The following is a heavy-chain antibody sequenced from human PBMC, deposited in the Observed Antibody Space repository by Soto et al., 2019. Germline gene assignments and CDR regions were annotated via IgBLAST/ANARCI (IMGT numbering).Heavy chain of an antibody. CDR2: IYYSGST. J-gene: IGHJ4*02. CDR3: AREYDYIFFDY. Sequence: SETLSLTCTVSGGSISSYYWSWIRQPPGKGLKWIGYIYYSGSTNYNPSLKSRVTISVDTSKNQFSLKLSSVTAADTAVYYCAREYDYIFFDYWGQGTLVTVSS. CDR1: GGSISSYY. V-gene: IGHV4-59*08. D-gene: IGHD3-16*01.